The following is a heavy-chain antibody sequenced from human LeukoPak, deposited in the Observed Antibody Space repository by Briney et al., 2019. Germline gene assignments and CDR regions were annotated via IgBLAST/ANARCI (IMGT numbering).Heavy chain of an antibody. Sequence: SETLSLTCTVSGGPISTYYWSWIRQPPGKGLEWVGYIYYSGITNYNPSLKSRVTISVDTSKNQFSLKLSSVTAADTAVYYCARDGCGSTSCYSDYYYGMDVWGQGTTVTVSS. V-gene: IGHV4-59*01. D-gene: IGHD2-2*01. CDR1: GGPISTYY. CDR3: ARDGCGSTSCYSDYYYGMDV. J-gene: IGHJ6*02. CDR2: IYYSGIT.